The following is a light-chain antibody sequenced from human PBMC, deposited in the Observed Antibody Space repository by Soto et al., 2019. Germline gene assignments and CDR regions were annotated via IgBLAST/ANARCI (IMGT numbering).Light chain of an antibody. CDR1: SSDVGYNKY. J-gene: IGLJ1*01. V-gene: IGLV2-14*03. CDR3: CSYTTSRTYV. CDR2: DVS. Sequence: QSALTQPASVSGSPGQSIAISCTGTSSDVGYNKYVSWYQQHPGKAPKLMIFDVSNRPSGISNRFSGSKSDNPASLIISGLQAADEADYYCCSYTTSRTYVFGTGTKLTVL.